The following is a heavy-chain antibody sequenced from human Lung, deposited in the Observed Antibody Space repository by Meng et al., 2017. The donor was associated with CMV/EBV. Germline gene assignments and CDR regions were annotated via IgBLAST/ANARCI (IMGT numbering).Heavy chain of an antibody. Sequence: QAQLVQSGGEVKKPGASVKVSCKASGYTFTNYGITWVRQAPGQGLGWMGWISAYNGNTNYAQTLQGRLTMTTDTSTSTAYMELRSLRSDDTAVYYCARVEVGITSGDYWGQGTPVTVSS. J-gene: IGHJ4*02. CDR1: GYTFTNYG. V-gene: IGHV1-18*01. CDR2: ISAYNGNT. D-gene: IGHD1-26*01. CDR3: ARVEVGITSGDY.